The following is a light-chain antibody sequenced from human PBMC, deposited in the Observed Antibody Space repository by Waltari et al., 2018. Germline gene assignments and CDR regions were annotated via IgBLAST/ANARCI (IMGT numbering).Light chain of an antibody. V-gene: IGKV1-39*01. CDR2: AAS. J-gene: IGKJ2*01. Sequence: DIQMTQSPSSLSASVGDRVTITCRASQSISSYLNWYQQKPGKAPKLLFYAASSSQSGVPSRFSGSGSGTDFTLTISSLQPEDFATYYCQQSYSTPPTFGQGTKLEIK. CDR3: QQSYSTPPT. CDR1: QSISSY.